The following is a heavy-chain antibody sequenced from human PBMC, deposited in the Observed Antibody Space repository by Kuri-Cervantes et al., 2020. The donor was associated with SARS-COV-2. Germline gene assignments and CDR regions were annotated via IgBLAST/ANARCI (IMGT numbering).Heavy chain of an antibody. CDR2: IIPIFGTA. CDR1: GVTFSSYA. V-gene: IGHV1-69*06. CDR3: AREWTYVDVWRWGAPKKHHYGLDV. D-gene: IGHD3-3*01. J-gene: IGHJ6*02. Sequence: SVKFSCKASGVTFSSYAISWVRQAPGQGLEWMGGIIPIFGTANYAQKFQGRVTITADKSTSTAYMELSSLRYEDTSVYYCAREWTYVDVWRWGAPKKHHYGLDVWGQGTSVTVSS.